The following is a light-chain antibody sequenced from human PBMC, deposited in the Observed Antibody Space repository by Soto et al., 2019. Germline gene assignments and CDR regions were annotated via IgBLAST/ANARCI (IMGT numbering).Light chain of an antibody. CDR1: SSDVGGYNY. CDR3: SSYTSSSTLGV. CDR2: DVS. V-gene: IGLV2-14*01. J-gene: IGLJ1*01. Sequence: QYVLTQPASVSGYPGQSITISCTGTSSDVGGYNYVSWYQQHPGKAPKLMIYDVSNRPSGVSNRFSGSKSGNTASLTISGLQAGDEADYYCSSYTSSSTLGVLGCGTKATAL.